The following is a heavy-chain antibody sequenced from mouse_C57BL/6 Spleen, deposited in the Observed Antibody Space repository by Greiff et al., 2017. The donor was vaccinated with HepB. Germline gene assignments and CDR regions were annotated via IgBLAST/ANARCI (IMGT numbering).Heavy chain of an antibody. V-gene: IGHV2-5*01. D-gene: IGHD2-1*01. J-gene: IGHJ3*01. CDR3: AKNDGNYKAWFAY. CDR1: GFSLTSYG. CDR2: IWRGGST. Sequence: VMLVESGPGLVQPSQSLSITCTVSGFSLTSYGVHWVRQSPGKGLEWLGVIWRGGSTDYNAAFMSRLSITKDNSKSQVFFKMNSLQADDTAIYYCAKNDGNYKAWFAYWGQGTLVTVSA.